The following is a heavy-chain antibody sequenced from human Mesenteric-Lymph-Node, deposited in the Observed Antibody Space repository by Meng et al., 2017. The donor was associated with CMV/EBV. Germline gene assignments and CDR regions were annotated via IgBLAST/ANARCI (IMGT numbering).Heavy chain of an antibody. V-gene: IGHV3-23*03. Sequence: GESLKISCVASGFTFTNYAMNWVRQAPGKGLEWVSVVYSDHSVTYYADSVKGRFTISRDDSKNTLYLQMNGLGGDDTAVYYCARSLMILGSADYWGQGTLVTVSS. D-gene: IGHD3/OR15-3a*01. CDR3: ARSLMILGSADY. J-gene: IGHJ4*02. CDR1: GFTFTNYA. CDR2: VYSDHSVT.